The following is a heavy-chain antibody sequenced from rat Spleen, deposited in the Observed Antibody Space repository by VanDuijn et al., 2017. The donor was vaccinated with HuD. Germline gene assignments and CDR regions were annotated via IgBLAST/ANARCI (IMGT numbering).Heavy chain of an antibody. CDR3: VRGGNGPKDYYFDY. J-gene: IGHJ2*01. CDR2: IWSNGGT. Sequence: QVQLKESGPGLVKPSLTLSLTCTVSGSSLTSNSVSWIRQPPGKGLEWMGVIWSNGGTDYNSAIKTRLSISRDTSKSQVFLKLNSLQNEDIATYYCVRGGNGPKDYYFDYWGQGVMVPVSS. V-gene: IGHV2-47*01. CDR1: GSSLTSNS. D-gene: IGHD1-11*01.